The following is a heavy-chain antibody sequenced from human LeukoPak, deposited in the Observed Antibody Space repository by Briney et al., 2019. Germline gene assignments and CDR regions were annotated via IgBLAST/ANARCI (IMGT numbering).Heavy chain of an antibody. J-gene: IGHJ4*02. CDR3: AKVRANRFASFDY. CDR2: IGGSIGST. Sequence: GGSLRLSCAASGFSFSNYAMSWVRQGPGKGLEWVSAIGGSIGSTFYTDSVKGRFTISRDNSKDTLSLQMNSLRAEDTAVYYCAKVRANRFASFDYWGQGTLVTVSS. D-gene: IGHD1/OR15-1a*01. CDR1: GFSFSNYA. V-gene: IGHV3-23*01.